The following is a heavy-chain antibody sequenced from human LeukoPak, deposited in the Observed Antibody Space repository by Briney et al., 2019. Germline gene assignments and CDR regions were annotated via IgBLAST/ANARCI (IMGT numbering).Heavy chain of an antibody. CDR3: AKDGSSWYYYYYGMDV. Sequence: PGGSLRLSCAASGFTFSSYAMSWVRQAPGKGLEWVSAISGSGGSTYYADSVKGRFTISRDNFKNTLYLQMNSLRAEDTAVYYCAKDGSSWYYYYYGMDVWGQGTTVTVSS. CDR1: GFTFSSYA. J-gene: IGHJ6*02. CDR2: ISGSGGST. D-gene: IGHD6-13*01. V-gene: IGHV3-23*01.